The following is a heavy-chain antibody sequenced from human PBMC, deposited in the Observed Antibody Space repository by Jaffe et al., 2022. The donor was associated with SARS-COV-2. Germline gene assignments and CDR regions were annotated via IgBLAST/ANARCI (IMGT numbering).Heavy chain of an antibody. J-gene: IGHJ6*02. D-gene: IGHD6-19*01. V-gene: IGHV1-24*01. CDR2: FDPEDGET. Sequence: QVQLVQSGAEVKKPGASVKVSCKVSGYTLTELSMHWVRQAPGKGLEWMGGFDPEDGETIYAQKFQGRVTMTEDTSTDTAYMELSSLRSEDTAVYYCATGVPAVAGTGRYYYYYYGMDVWGQGTTVTVSS. CDR3: ATGVPAVAGTGRYYYYYYGMDV. CDR1: GYTLTELS.